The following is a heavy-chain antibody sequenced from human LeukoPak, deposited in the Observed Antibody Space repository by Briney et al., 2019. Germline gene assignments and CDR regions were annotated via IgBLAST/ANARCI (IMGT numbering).Heavy chain of an antibody. CDR3: ARNLAGHFGGFYFDD. CDR2: VYYSGST. D-gene: IGHD2-21*01. J-gene: IGHJ4*02. CDR1: GDSISSSTYY. V-gene: IGHV4-39*07. Sequence: KTSETLSLTCTVSGDSISSSTYYWGWIRQPPGKGLEWIGTVYYSGSTYYNPSLKSRVTISVDTSKNQFSLKLSSVTAADTAVYYCARNLAGHFGGFYFDDWGQGTLVTVSS.